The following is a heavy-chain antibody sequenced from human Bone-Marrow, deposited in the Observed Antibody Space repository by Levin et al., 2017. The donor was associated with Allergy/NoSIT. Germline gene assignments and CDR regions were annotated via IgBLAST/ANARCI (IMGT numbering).Heavy chain of an antibody. D-gene: IGHD6-13*01. Sequence: ASVKVSCKASGYIFSDYGISWVRQAPGEGLEWMGWISGYNGNTHYAQKLQGRVTMTIDTSTNTVYMELRSLTSDDTAVYYCAREPPAAGPITNNYFYGMDVWGRGTTVTVSS. J-gene: IGHJ6*02. CDR2: ISGYNGNT. CDR1: GYIFSDYG. V-gene: IGHV1-18*01. CDR3: AREPPAAGPITNNYFYGMDV.